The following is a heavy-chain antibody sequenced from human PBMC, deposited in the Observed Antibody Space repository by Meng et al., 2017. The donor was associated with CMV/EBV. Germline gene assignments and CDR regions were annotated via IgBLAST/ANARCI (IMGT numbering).Heavy chain of an antibody. CDR1: SRSSCGVC. V-gene: IGHV2-5*01. CDR3: AHSKDSEIGPAICFDY. Sequence: SRSSCGVCVGWIRRQPGEALLWLAAIYSNDDKRYSPSLNSRLTITNSRYNNQVVVKLPNMDPGDTATYFCAHSKDSEIGPAICFDYWGQGTLVTVSS. D-gene: IGHD3-3*01. CDR2: IYSNDDK. J-gene: IGHJ4*02.